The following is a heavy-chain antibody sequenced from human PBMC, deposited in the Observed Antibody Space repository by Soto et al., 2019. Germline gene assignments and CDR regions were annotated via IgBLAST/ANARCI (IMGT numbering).Heavy chain of an antibody. V-gene: IGHV1-18*01. J-gene: IGHJ2*01. CDR3: ARCYCTVGSCYTCWHFEL. CDR2: ICPYNGNT. CDR1: GYTFADYG. D-gene: IGHD2-15*01. Sequence: QAQLVQSGAEVKKPGASVKVSCQAGGYTFADYGISWVRQAPGQGLEWVGWICPYNGNTNYAQNLHDRVNMTTDTSTNTAYMELRSLRSNDTALYYCARCYCTVGSCYTCWHFELWGRVTLLTVSS.